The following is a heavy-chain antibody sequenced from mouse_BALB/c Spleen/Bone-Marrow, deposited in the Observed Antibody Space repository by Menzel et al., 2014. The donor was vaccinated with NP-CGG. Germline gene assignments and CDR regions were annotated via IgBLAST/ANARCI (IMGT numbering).Heavy chain of an antibody. CDR1: GFNIXDTY. V-gene: IGHV14-3*02. D-gene: IGHD4-1*01. Sequence: VQLQQSGAELVKPGASVKLSCTASGFNIXDTYMHWVKQRPEQGLEWIGRIDPANGNTKYDPKFQGKATITADTSSNTAYLQLSSLTSEDTAVYYCARWEYYAMGYWGQGTSVTVSS. CDR2: IDPANGNT. J-gene: IGHJ4*01. CDR3: ARWEYYAMGY.